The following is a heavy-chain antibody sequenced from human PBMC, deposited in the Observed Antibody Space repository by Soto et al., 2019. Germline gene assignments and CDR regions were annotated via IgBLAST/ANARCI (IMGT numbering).Heavy chain of an antibody. J-gene: IGHJ4*02. D-gene: IGHD6-13*01. Sequence: QVQLVESGGGVVQPGRSLRLSCAASGFTFSSYAMQWVRQAPGKGLEWVAVISYDGSNKFYADSVKGRFTISRDNSKNTLYLQINSLRPEDTAVYYCAKDAAAAGTFDYWGQGTLDTVSS. V-gene: IGHV3-30*18. CDR2: ISYDGSNK. CDR3: AKDAAAAGTFDY. CDR1: GFTFSSYA.